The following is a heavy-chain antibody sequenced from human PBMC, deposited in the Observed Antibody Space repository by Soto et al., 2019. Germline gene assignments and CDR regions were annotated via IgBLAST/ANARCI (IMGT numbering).Heavy chain of an antibody. CDR1: WGTFSNYV. Sequence: PVKVSCNASWGTFSNYVISSVRQGPGKGLEWMGGIIPIFGTANYAQKFQGRVTITADESTSTAYMELSSLRSEDTAVYYCATSIVGATIRVYYYGMDVWGQGTTVTVSS. CDR3: ATSIVGATIRVYYYGMDV. CDR2: IIPIFGTA. J-gene: IGHJ6*02. V-gene: IGHV1-69*01. D-gene: IGHD1-26*01.